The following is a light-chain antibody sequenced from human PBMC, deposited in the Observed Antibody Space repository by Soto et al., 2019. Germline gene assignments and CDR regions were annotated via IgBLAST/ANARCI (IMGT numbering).Light chain of an antibody. Sequence: QSALTQPASVSGSPGQSITISCTGTSSDVGGYNYVSWYQQHPGQAPKLMIYDVSNRPSGVSNRFSGSKSGNTASLTISGLQAEDEADYYCSSDTSSSTLVFGGGTKVTVL. CDR3: SSDTSSSTLV. CDR1: SSDVGGYNY. J-gene: IGLJ2*01. CDR2: DVS. V-gene: IGLV2-14*01.